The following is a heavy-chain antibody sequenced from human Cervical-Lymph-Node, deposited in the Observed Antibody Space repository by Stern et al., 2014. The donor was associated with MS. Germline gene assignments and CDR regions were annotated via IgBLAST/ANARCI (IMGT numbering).Heavy chain of an antibody. CDR1: GFTFSSYW. CDR2: INSDGIST. D-gene: IGHD3-16*01. CDR3: VRDNYGTDY. J-gene: IGHJ4*02. Sequence: EVQLVESGGDLVQPGGSLRLSCAASGFTFSSYWMQWVRQAPGKGLVWVSHINSDGISTTYADSVKGRFTTSRDNAKNTLYLQMDDLRAEDTAVYFCVRDNYGTDYWGQGTLVTVSS. V-gene: IGHV3-74*03.